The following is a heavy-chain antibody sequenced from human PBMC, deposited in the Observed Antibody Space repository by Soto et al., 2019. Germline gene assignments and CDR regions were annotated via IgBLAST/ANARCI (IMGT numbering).Heavy chain of an antibody. CDR3: ARDPNYDFWSGYRNKEGTYGMDV. CDR2: ISSGASNM. CDR1: GFAFSGFE. J-gene: IGHJ6*02. D-gene: IGHD3-3*01. V-gene: IGHV3-48*03. Sequence: EGSLRLSCAASGFAFSGFEMNWVRQAPGKGLEWVSYISSGASNMYYADSVKGRFTISRDNAQSSLYLQMNSLRVEDTAVYYCARDPNYDFWSGYRNKEGTYGMDVWGQGTTVTVSS.